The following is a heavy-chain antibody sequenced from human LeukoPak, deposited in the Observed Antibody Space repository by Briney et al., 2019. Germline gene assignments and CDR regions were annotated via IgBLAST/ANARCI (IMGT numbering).Heavy chain of an antibody. Sequence: SGGSLRHSCAAPRFTFTSYTMSSICQGPGKRLEWVLACSASGGSTNYDDSVKGLFTTSRNNSKNTLYLQMNSLRAEDTAVYYCAKVDSGYSYGAVDYWGPGALVTVSS. CDR3: AKVDSGYSYGAVDY. V-gene: IGHV3-23*01. J-gene: IGHJ4*02. CDR2: CSASGGST. D-gene: IGHD5-18*01. CDR1: RFTFTSYT.